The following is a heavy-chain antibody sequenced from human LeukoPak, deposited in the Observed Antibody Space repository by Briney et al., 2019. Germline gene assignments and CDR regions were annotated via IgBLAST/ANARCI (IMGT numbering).Heavy chain of an antibody. CDR2: IAVGSGNT. CDR3: AAVPWGVATITLIDY. CDR1: GFTFTSSA. V-gene: IGHV1-58*02. D-gene: IGHD5-12*01. J-gene: IGHJ4*02. Sequence: SVKVSCKASGFTFTSSAMQWVRQARGQRLEWIGWIAVGSGNTNYAQKFQEGVTITRDMSTSTAYMELSSLRSEDTAVYYCAAVPWGVATITLIDYWGQGTLVTVSS.